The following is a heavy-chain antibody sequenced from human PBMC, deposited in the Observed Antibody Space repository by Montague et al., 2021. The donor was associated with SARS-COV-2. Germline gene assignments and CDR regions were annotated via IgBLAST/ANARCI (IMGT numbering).Heavy chain of an antibody. V-gene: IGHV4-34*01. Sequence: SETLSLTCAVYGGSFSGYYWSWIRQPPGKGLEWMGEINHSGSTNYNPSLKRRGTISVDTSKNQFSLKLSLVTAADTAVYYCARMRAVLLWFGESTYFDYWGQGTLVTVSS. D-gene: IGHD3-10*01. J-gene: IGHJ4*02. CDR2: INHSGST. CDR1: GGSFSGYY. CDR3: ARMRAVLLWFGESTYFDY.